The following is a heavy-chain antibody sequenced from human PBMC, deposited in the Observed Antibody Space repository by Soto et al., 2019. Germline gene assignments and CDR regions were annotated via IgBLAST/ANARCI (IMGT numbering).Heavy chain of an antibody. V-gene: IGHV4-31*03. Sequence: TLSLTCTVSGGSISSGGYYWSWIRQHPGKGLEWIGYIYYSGSTYYNPSLKSRVTISVDTSKNQFSLKLSSVTAADTAVYYCARATYYYDSSGYNFDYWGQGTLVTVS. CDR1: GGSISSGGYY. CDR3: ARATYYYDSSGYNFDY. J-gene: IGHJ4*02. D-gene: IGHD3-22*01. CDR2: IYYSGST.